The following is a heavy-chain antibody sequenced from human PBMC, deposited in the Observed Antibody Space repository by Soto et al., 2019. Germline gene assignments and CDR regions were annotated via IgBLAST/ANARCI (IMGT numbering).Heavy chain of an antibody. Sequence: EVQLVESGGGLGKPGGSLRLSCAASGFTFSNAWMNWVRQAPGKGLEWVGRIKSKTDVRTTDYTATVKGRFTISREDSKNTPYLQMNSLKTEDAAVYYCTTDNWTEEEFDYWGQGTLVTVSS. CDR3: TTDNWTEEEFDY. CDR2: IKSKTDVRTT. V-gene: IGHV3-15*07. D-gene: IGHD1-20*01. CDR1: GFTFSNAW. J-gene: IGHJ4*02.